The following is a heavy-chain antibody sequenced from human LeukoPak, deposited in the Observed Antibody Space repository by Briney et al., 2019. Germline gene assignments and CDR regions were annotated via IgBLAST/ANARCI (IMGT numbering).Heavy chain of an antibody. CDR2: IYYSRST. CDR1: GGSISSYY. J-gene: IGHJ3*02. D-gene: IGHD3-22*01. Sequence: SETLSLTCTVSGGSISSYYWSWIRQPPGKGLEWIGYIYYSRSTNYNPSLKSRVTISVDTSKNQFSLKLSSVTAADTAVYYCARAQYYYDIGSAFDIWGQGTMVTVSS. V-gene: IGHV4-59*01. CDR3: ARAQYYYDIGSAFDI.